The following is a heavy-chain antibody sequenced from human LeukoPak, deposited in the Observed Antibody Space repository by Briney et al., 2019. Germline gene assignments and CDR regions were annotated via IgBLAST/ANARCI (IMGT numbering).Heavy chain of an antibody. D-gene: IGHD4-23*01. CDR2: LNWNGGST. CDR1: GFTFSSYW. CDR3: ARGGGNGFYYYMDV. J-gene: IGHJ6*03. Sequence: GGSLRLSCEASGFTFSSYWMTWVRQAPGKGLEWVSGLNWNGGSTGYADSVKGRFTISRDNAKNSLYLQMSSLRAEDTALYHCARGGGNGFYYYMDVWGKGTTVTVSS. V-gene: IGHV3-20*01.